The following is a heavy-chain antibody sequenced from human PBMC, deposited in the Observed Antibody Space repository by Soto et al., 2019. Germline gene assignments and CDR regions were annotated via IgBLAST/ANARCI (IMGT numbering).Heavy chain of an antibody. J-gene: IGHJ4*02. CDR1: GFVFSDFQ. D-gene: IGHD3-16*01. CDR3: ARDNLAFQGAFDL. V-gene: IGHV3-21*01. CDR2: ITGTSAFT. Sequence: GGSLRLSXAASGFVFSDFQFNWVRQAPGGGLEWLSSITGTSAFTEYAESIEGRFTISRDNPNKLLFLHMDNLRPEDTAVYYCARDNLAFQGAFDLWGQGTLVTVSS.